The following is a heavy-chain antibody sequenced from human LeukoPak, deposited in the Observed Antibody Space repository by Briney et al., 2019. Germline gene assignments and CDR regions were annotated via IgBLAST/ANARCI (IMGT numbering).Heavy chain of an antibody. V-gene: IGHV3-21*01. D-gene: IGHD6-13*01. CDR3: ARARGPEQLERRDY. Sequence: PGGSLRLSCAASGSAVSSYTMDWVRQAPGKGLEWVSSITSSASYMHYADSVKGRFTISRDNAKNSLYLQMNSLRAADMAVYYCARARGPEQLERRDYWGQGTLVTVSS. CDR2: ITSSASYM. CDR1: GSAVSSYT. J-gene: IGHJ4*02.